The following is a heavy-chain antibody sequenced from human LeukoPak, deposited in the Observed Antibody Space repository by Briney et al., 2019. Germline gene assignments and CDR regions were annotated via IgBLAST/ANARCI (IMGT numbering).Heavy chain of an antibody. D-gene: IGHD3-10*01. CDR1: GGSFSGYY. J-gene: IGHJ4*02. CDR3: ASLISLGS. Sequence: SETLSLTCAVYGGSFSGYYWSWIRQSPGKGLEWIGEINHSGSTNYNPSLKSRVTISVDTSKNQFSLKLSSVTAADTAVYYCASLISLGSWGQGTLVTVSS. V-gene: IGHV4-34*01. CDR2: INHSGST.